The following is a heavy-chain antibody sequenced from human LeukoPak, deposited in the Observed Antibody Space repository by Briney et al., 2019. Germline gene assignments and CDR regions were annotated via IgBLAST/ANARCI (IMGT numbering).Heavy chain of an antibody. Sequence: GSLRLSCAASGFTFSTYNMNWVRQAPGKGLEWLSYISSGSSTIYYADSVEGRFTISRDNAKNSLYLQMNSLRDEDTAVYYCARGETARVDYWGQGTQVTVSP. CDR1: GFTFSTYN. CDR2: ISSGSSTI. J-gene: IGHJ4*02. V-gene: IGHV3-48*02. CDR3: ARGETARVDY. D-gene: IGHD3-16*01.